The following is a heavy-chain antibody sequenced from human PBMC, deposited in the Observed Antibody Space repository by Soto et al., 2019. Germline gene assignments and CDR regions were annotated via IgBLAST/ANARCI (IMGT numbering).Heavy chain of an antibody. V-gene: IGHV4-39*01. CDR2: IYYSGST. CDR1: GGSISSSSYY. J-gene: IGHJ3*02. CDR3: AYGSGSYSRWGLGAFDI. Sequence: PSETLSLTCTVSGGSISSSSYYWGWIRQPPGKRLEWIGSIYYSGSTYYNPSLKSRVTISVDTSKNQFSLKLSSVTAADTAVYYCAYGSGSYSRWGLGAFDIWGQGTMVTVSS. D-gene: IGHD3-10*01.